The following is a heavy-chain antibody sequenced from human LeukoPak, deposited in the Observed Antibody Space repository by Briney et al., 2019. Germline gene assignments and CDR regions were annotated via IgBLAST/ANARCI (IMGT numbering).Heavy chain of an antibody. CDR3: AKTGNWNLNGFDY. V-gene: IGHV3-30*18. Sequence: GGSLRLTCAASRFTFSNYGMHWVRQAPGKGLEWVAIISYDGSNKYYADSVKGRFTISRDNSKNTLYLQMNSLRVEDSAVYYCAKTGNWNLNGFDYWGQRKLFTVSS. J-gene: IGHJ4*02. CDR2: ISYDGSNK. D-gene: IGHD1-1*01. CDR1: RFTFSNYG.